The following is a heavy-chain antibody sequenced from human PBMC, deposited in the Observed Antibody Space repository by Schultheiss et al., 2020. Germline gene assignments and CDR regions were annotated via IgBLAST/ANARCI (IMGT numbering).Heavy chain of an antibody. CDR3: AGVYSSNFQVAY. Sequence: SQTLSLTCTVSGGSISSGGYYWSWIRQHPGKGLEWIGHMFHSGSTYNNPSLKSRVTMSVDTSKNQFSLRLSSVTAADTAVYYCAGVYSSNFQVAYWGQGTLVTVAS. CDR1: GGSISSGGYY. CDR2: MFHSGST. J-gene: IGHJ4*02. V-gene: IGHV4-31*03. D-gene: IGHD6-13*01.